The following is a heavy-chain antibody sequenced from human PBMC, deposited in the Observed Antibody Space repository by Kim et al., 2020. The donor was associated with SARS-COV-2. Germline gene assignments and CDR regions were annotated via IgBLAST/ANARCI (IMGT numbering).Heavy chain of an antibody. J-gene: IGHJ4*02. CDR3: AKEGAGFITIFGVVGNFDY. D-gene: IGHD3-3*01. CDR1: GFTFSSYA. V-gene: IGHV3-23*01. CDR2: ISGSGGST. Sequence: GGSLRLSCAASGFTFSSYAMSWVRQAPGKGLEWVSAISGSGGSTYYADSVKGRFTISRDNSKNTLYLQMNSLRAEDTAVYYCAKEGAGFITIFGVVGNFDYWGQGTLVTVSS.